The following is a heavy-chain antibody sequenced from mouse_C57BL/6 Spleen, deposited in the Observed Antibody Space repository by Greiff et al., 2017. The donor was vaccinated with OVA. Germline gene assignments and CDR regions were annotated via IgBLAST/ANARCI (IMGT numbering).Heavy chain of an antibody. J-gene: IGHJ3*01. D-gene: IGHD2-3*01. CDR3: ARCGIYDGYWFAY. CDR2: IYPGDGDT. CDR1: GYAFSSYW. V-gene: IGHV1-80*01. Sequence: QVQLQQSGAELVKPGASVKISCKASGYAFSSYWMNWVKQRPGKGLEWIGQIYPGDGDTNYNGKFKGKATLTADKSSSTAYMQLSSLTSEDSAVYFCARCGIYDGYWFAYWGQGTLVTVSA.